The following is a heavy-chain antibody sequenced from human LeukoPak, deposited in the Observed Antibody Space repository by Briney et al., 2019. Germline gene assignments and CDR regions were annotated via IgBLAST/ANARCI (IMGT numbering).Heavy chain of an antibody. J-gene: IGHJ5*02. CDR1: GYTFISFD. CDR3: ARRGDFYASGSYYGGWFGP. D-gene: IGHD3-10*01. V-gene: IGHV1-8*01. Sequence: ASVKVPCKTSGYTFISFDINWVRQATGQGLEWMGWMNPNSGITHYAQKFQGRVTMTRNTSINTAYMELSSLRSEDTAVYYCARRGDFYASGSYYGGWFGPWGQGILVTVSS. CDR2: MNPNSGIT.